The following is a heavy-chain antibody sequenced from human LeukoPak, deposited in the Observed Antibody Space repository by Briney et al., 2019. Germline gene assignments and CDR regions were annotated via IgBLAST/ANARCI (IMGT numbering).Heavy chain of an antibody. Sequence: SETLSVTCTVSGGAISSYYWSWIRQPPGKGLEWIGYIYNSGSTNHNPSLKSRVTISLDTSKNQFSLKLSSVTAADTAVYYCARAPTTVVTPYYFDYWGQGTLVTVSS. CDR3: ARAPTTVVTPYYFDY. CDR2: IYNSGST. D-gene: IGHD4-23*01. J-gene: IGHJ4*02. V-gene: IGHV4-59*01. CDR1: GGAISSYY.